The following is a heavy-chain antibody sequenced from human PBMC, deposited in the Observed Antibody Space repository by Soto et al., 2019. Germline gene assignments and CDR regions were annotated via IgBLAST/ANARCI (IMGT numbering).Heavy chain of an antibody. CDR2: FDPEDGET. Sequence: VKVVSKVSGYTLTELSMDWVRQAPGKGLEWMGGFDPEDGETIYAQKFQGRVTMTEDTSTDTAYMELSSLRSADTAVYYCTRGPPRVQWFDPWGLGTLVTSPQ. CDR3: TRGPPRVQWFDP. CDR1: GYTLTELS. V-gene: IGHV1-24*01. J-gene: IGHJ5*02.